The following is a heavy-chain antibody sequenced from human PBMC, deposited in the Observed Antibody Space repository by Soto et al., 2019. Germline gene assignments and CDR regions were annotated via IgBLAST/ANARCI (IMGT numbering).Heavy chain of an antibody. CDR2: INHSGRV. Sequence: CLTCAVYCGSFSAHSWTWIRQSPGKGLEWIGDINHSGRVNYSPSLKSRVTISLDTSKNQFSLTLSAVTAADTAMYYCSTRAYDTNGYYRFDPWGQGTLVTV. J-gene: IGHJ5*01. CDR1: CGSFSAHS. D-gene: IGHD3-22*01. V-gene: IGHV4-34*01. CDR3: STRAYDTNGYYRFDP.